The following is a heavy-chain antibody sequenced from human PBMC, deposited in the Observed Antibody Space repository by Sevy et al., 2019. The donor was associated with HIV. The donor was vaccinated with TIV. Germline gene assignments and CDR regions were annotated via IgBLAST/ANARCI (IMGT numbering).Heavy chain of an antibody. CDR1: GFTFTNYA. Sequence: GGSLRLSCAASGFTFTNYAMNWVRQAPGKGLEWVSGISDSGDTTHYAESVKGRFTISRDNSKNTVSLQMSSLRAEDTAIYYCAKDRDGYNYYYYGMDVWGQGTTVTVSS. CDR2: ISDSGDTT. CDR3: AKDRDGYNYYYYGMDV. D-gene: IGHD5-12*01. J-gene: IGHJ6*02. V-gene: IGHV3-23*01.